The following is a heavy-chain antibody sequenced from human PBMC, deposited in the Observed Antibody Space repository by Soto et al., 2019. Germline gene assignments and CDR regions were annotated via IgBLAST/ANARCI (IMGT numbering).Heavy chain of an antibody. Sequence: ASVKVSCKASGYTFTSYYMHWVRQAPGQGLEWMGIINPSGGSTSYAQKFQGRVTMTRDTSTSTVYMELSSLRSEDTAVYYCARERVVGATTHYYYYGMDVWGQGTTVTVSS. J-gene: IGHJ6*02. V-gene: IGHV1-46*01. CDR3: ARERVVGATTHYYYYGMDV. CDR1: GYTFTSYY. D-gene: IGHD1-26*01. CDR2: INPSGGST.